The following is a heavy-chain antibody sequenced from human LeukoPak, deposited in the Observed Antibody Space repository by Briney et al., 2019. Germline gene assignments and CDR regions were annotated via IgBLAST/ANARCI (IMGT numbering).Heavy chain of an antibody. CDR3: ARGRGDYVWGSYRHQYYFDY. Sequence: SETLSLTCAVYGGSFSGYYWSWIRQPPGKGLEWIGEINHSGSTNYNPSLKSRVTISVDTSKNQFSLKLSSVTAADTAVYYCARGRGDYVWGSYRHQYYFDYWGQGTLVTVSS. J-gene: IGHJ4*02. CDR2: INHSGST. D-gene: IGHD3-16*02. V-gene: IGHV4-34*01. CDR1: GGSFSGYY.